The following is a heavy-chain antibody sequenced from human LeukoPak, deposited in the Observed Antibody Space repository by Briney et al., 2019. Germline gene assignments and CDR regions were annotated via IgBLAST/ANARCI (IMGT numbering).Heavy chain of an antibody. Sequence: SETLSLTCTVSGGSISTSSYYWGWIRQPPAKGLEWIGSIYYTGTTYCNLSLRSRLTISVNTSKNQFSLNLTSVTAADTAIYYCARHVRRLNDAFDIWGQGTMVTVSS. CDR1: GGSISTSSYY. V-gene: IGHV4-39*01. D-gene: IGHD6-25*01. J-gene: IGHJ3*02. CDR2: IYYTGTT. CDR3: ARHVRRLNDAFDI.